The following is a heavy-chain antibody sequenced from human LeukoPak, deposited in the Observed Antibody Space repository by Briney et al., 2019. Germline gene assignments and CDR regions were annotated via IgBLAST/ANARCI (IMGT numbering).Heavy chain of an antibody. CDR3: ATRPLAVAGYDY. V-gene: IGHV4-59*01. CDR1: GGSISSYY. D-gene: IGHD6-19*01. J-gene: IGHJ4*02. Sequence: SETLSLTCTVSGGSISSYYWSWIRQPPGKGLEWIGYIYYSGSTNYNPSLKSRVTISVDTSKNQFPLKLSSVTAADTAVYYCATRPLAVAGYDYWGQGTLVTVSS. CDR2: IYYSGST.